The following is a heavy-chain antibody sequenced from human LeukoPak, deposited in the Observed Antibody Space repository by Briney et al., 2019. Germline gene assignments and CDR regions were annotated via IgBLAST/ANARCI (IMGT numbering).Heavy chain of an antibody. D-gene: IGHD3-3*01. V-gene: IGHV3-33*01. Sequence: GGSLRLSCAASGFTFSSYGMHWVRQAPGKGLEWVAVMWYDGSNKYYADSVKGRFTISRDNSKNTLYLQMNSLRAEDTAVYYCARELNSYYDFWSGYLSYYYYGMDVWGQGTTVTVSS. J-gene: IGHJ6*02. CDR1: GFTFSSYG. CDR2: MWYDGSNK. CDR3: ARELNSYYDFWSGYLSYYYYGMDV.